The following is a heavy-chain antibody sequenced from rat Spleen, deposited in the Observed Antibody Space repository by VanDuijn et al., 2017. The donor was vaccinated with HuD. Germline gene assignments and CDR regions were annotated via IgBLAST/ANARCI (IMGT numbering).Heavy chain of an antibody. D-gene: IGHD1-8*01. CDR1: GFTFSDYY. J-gene: IGHJ4*01. CDR2: ISYDDTST. CDR3: ARPHSSHYVMDA. V-gene: IGHV5-29*01. Sequence: EVQLVESDGGLVQPGRSLKLSCVASGFTFSDYYMAWVRQAPTKGLEWVATISYDDTSTCYRDSVKGRFTISRDNAKNTLYLQMNSLKSEDTATYYCARPHSSHYVMDAWGQGASVTVSS.